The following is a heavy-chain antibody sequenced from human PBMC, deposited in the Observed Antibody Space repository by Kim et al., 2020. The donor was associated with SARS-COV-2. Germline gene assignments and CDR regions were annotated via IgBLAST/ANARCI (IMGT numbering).Heavy chain of an antibody. CDR1: GYTFTSYG. D-gene: IGHD6-13*01. Sequence: ASVKVSCKASGYTFTSYGISWVRQAPGQGLEWMGWISAYNGNTNYAQKLQGRVTMTTDTSTSTAYMELRSLRSDDTAVYYCARDRDSSSSYGMDVWGQGTTVTVSS. J-gene: IGHJ6*02. CDR3: ARDRDSSSSYGMDV. CDR2: ISAYNGNT. V-gene: IGHV1-18*01.